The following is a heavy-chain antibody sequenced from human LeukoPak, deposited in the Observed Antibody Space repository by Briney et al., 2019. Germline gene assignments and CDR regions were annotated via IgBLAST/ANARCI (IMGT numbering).Heavy chain of an antibody. CDR2: IYSSGST. D-gene: IGHD6-13*01. J-gene: IGHJ4*02. V-gene: IGHV4-39*01. Sequence: SETLSFTCSVSGDSISSSSCWWGWMRQPPGKGLEWIATIYSSGSTYYNPPLENRVTISVDTSKNKFSLRLTSVPAADTAVYYCSRRTSNWYYFDFWGQGTLVTVSS. CDR3: SRRTSNWYYFDF. CDR1: GDSISSSSCW.